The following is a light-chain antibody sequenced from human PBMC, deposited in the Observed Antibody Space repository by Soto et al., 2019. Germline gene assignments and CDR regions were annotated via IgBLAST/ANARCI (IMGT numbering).Light chain of an antibody. Sequence: DIQMTQSPSSLSASVGDRVTITCQASQDISNYLNWYQQKPGKAPKLLIYDASSLESGVPSRFSGSGSATEFTLTISSLQPDDFATYYCQQYNTIEWTFGQGTKVEIK. CDR1: QDISNY. CDR3: QQYNTIEWT. V-gene: IGKV1-33*01. J-gene: IGKJ1*01. CDR2: DAS.